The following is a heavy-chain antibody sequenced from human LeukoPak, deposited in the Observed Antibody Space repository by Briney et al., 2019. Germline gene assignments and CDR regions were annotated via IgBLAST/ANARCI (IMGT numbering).Heavy chain of an antibody. Sequence: GGSLRLSCAASGFTFSSYAMSWVRQAPGKGLEWVSAISGSGGSTYYADSVKGRFTISRDNSKNTLYLQMNSLRAEDTAVYYCARDPYGGNSHFDYWGQGILVTVSS. D-gene: IGHD4-23*01. CDR2: ISGSGGST. V-gene: IGHV3-23*01. J-gene: IGHJ4*02. CDR1: GFTFSSYA. CDR3: ARDPYGGNSHFDY.